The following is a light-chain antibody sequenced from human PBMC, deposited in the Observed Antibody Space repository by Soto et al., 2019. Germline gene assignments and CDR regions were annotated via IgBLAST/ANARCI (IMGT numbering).Light chain of an antibody. V-gene: IGKV3-11*01. CDR1: QSVSNY. CDR3: QQRTDWPLT. J-gene: IGKJ4*01. CDR2: DAS. Sequence: EIVLTQSPATLSLSPGEGATLSCRASQSVSNYLAWYQQKPGQAPRLLIYDASRRATGIPARFSGSGSGTDFTLTISSLEPEDFAVYYCQQRTDWPLTFGGGTKVEIK.